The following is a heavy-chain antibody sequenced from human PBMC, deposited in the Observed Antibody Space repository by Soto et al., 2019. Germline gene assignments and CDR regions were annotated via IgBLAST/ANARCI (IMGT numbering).Heavy chain of an antibody. Sequence: GGSLRLSCAASGFTFSSYGMHWVRQAPGKGLEWVSAISGSGGSTYYADSVKGRFTISRDNSKNTLYLQMNSLRAEDTAVYYCAKQGYCSGGSCYRWFDPWGQGTLVTVSS. CDR3: AKQGYCSGGSCYRWFDP. CDR1: GFTFSSYG. D-gene: IGHD2-15*01. V-gene: IGHV3-23*01. J-gene: IGHJ5*02. CDR2: ISGSGGST.